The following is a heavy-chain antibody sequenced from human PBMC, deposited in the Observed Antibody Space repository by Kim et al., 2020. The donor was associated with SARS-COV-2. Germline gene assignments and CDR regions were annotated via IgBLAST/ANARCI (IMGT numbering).Heavy chain of an antibody. CDR1: GYRFTSYW. V-gene: IGHV5-10-1*01. D-gene: IGHD3-10*01. CDR2: IDPSDSYT. J-gene: IGHJ5*02. Sequence: GESLKISCKGSGYRFTSYWISWVRQMPGKGLEWMGRIDPSDSYTNYSPSFQGHVTISADKSISTAYLQWSSLKASDTAMYYCARSQRSYGSGSYYNWDWFDPWGQGTLVTVSS. CDR3: ARSQRSYGSGSYYNWDWFDP.